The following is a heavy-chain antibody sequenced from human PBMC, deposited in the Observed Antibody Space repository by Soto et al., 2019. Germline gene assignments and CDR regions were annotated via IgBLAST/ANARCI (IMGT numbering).Heavy chain of an antibody. D-gene: IGHD6-13*01. CDR1: GFTFDDHA. V-gene: IGHV3-9*01. J-gene: IGHJ4*02. CDR3: AKDHGGRSWYGGIDY. CDR2: VNRNSRSI. Sequence: EVQLVESGGGLVQPGRSLRLSCAASGFTFDDHAMHWVRQAPGKGLEWVSGVNRNSRSIDYADSVKGRFTISRDNAKNSLYLQMNRLRPEDTALYYCAKDHGGRSWYGGIDYWGQGTLVTVSS.